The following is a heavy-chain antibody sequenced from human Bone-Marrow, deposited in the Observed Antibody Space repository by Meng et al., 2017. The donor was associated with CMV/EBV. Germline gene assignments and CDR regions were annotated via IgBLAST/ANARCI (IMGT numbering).Heavy chain of an antibody. CDR1: GYTFTSYG. D-gene: IGHD3-3*01. J-gene: IGHJ4*02. CDR2: ISAYNGNT. V-gene: IGHV1-18*01. CDR3: ARDRYDFWSGDRYFDY. Sequence: ASVKVSCKASGYTFTSYGISWVRQAPGQGLEWMGWISAYNGNTNYAQKLQGRVTMTTDTSTSTAYMELRSLRSDDTAVYYCARDRYDFWSGDRYFDYWGQGTLVTVSS.